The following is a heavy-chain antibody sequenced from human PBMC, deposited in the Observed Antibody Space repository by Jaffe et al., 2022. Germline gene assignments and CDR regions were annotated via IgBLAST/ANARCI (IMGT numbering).Heavy chain of an antibody. D-gene: IGHD4-17*01. V-gene: IGHV3-21*01. Sequence: EVQLVESGGGLVKPGGSLRLSCAASGFTFSSYSMNWVRQAPGKGLEWVSSISSSSSYIYYADSVKGRFTISRDNAKNSLYLQMNSLRAEDTAVYYCATEAPYGDYDSMSGDYWGQGTLVTVSS. CDR3: ATEAPYGDYDSMSGDY. CDR2: ISSSSSYI. J-gene: IGHJ4*02. CDR1: GFTFSSYS.